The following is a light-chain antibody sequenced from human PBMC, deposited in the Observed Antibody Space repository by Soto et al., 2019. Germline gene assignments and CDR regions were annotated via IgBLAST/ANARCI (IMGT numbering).Light chain of an antibody. CDR2: EVT. CDR1: SIDIGPYDY. J-gene: IGLJ1*01. Sequence: VLTQPASVSGSPGQSITISCTGTSIDIGPYDYVSWYQQHPGKAPKLMIYEVTNRPSGVSHRFSGSKSGSTASLTISGLQAEDEADYYCSSYTRNTALVFGPGTKVTVL. CDR3: SSYTRNTALV. V-gene: IGLV2-14*01.